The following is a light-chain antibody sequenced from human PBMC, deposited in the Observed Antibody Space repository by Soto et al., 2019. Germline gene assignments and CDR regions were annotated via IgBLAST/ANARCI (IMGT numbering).Light chain of an antibody. Sequence: EVVLTHSPATLSLSLGEVTTLSCRASQSVDRDLAWYRQKPGQPPSLLIHGASTRATGVPARFSGSGSETEFALVITSLQSEDFAVYYCQQYTNWPPITFGQGTRLEI. J-gene: IGKJ5*01. CDR3: QQYTNWPPIT. CDR2: GAS. V-gene: IGKV3-15*01. CDR1: QSVDRD.